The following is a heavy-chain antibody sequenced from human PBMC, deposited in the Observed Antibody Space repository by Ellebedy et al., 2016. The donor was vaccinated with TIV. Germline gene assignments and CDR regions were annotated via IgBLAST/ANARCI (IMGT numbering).Heavy chain of an antibody. CDR3: ARGRTPGGYDAFDI. CDR2: IGTAGDT. D-gene: IGHD3-22*01. V-gene: IGHV3-13*04. J-gene: IGHJ3*02. CDR1: GFTFSSYD. Sequence: GESLKISCAASGFTFSSYDMHWVRQATGKGLEWVSAIGTAGDTYYPGSVKGRFTISRENAKNSLYLQMNSLRAGDTAVYYCARGRTPGGYDAFDIWGQGTMVTVSS.